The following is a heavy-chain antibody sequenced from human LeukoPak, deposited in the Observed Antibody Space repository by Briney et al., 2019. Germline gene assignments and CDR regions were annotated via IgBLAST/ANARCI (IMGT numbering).Heavy chain of an antibody. D-gene: IGHD5-12*01. J-gene: IGHJ5*02. Sequence: ASVKVSCMASGYTFTGYYMQWVRQAPGQGLEWMGWINPNRGGTKYEQMFQGSIPLTSGQSLSTAYIELSRLSSHDTAGYLCARAVTGYDFHWFDPWGQGTLVTVSS. V-gene: IGHV1-2*04. CDR2: INPNRGGT. CDR3: ARAVTGYDFHWFDP. CDR1: GYTFTGYY.